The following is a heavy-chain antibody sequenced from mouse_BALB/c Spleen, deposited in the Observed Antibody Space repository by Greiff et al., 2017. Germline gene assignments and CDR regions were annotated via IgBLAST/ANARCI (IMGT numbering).Heavy chain of an antibody. CDR1: GYAFTSYN. CDR2: IDPYNGGT. Sequence: EVKLQESGPELVKPGASVKVSCKASGYAFTSYNMYWVKQSHGKSLEWIGYIDPYNGGTSYNQKFKGKATLTVDKSSSTAYMHLNSLTSEDSAVDYCARVSGNYPWFAYWGQGTLVTVSA. CDR3: ARVSGNYPWFAY. V-gene: IGHV1S135*01. D-gene: IGHD2-1*01. J-gene: IGHJ3*01.